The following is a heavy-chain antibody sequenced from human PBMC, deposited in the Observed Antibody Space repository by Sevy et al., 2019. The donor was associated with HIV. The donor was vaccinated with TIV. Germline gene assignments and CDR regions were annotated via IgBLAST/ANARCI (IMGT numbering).Heavy chain of an antibody. CDR2: ISYDGSFT. V-gene: IGHV3-30*04. CDR1: GFIFSDYT. CDR3: ARSQRSSWHYFDY. J-gene: IGHJ4*01. Sequence: GGSLRLSCAASGFIFSDYTLHWVRQAPGTGLEWVAVISYDGSFTYYADSVEGRFTISRDNSKNTLFLQMNSLRHEDTAVYYCARSQRSSWHYFDYWGHGTLVTVSS. D-gene: IGHD6-13*01.